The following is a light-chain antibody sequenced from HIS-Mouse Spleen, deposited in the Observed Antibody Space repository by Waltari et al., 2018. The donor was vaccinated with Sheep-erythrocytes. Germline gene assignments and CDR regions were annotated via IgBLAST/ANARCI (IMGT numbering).Light chain of an antibody. CDR1: SSDVGGYNY. Sequence: QSALTQPASVSGSPGQSITIPCTGTSSDVGGYNYVSWYQPPPGKAPKLMIYEVSNRPSGVSNRFSGSKSGNTASLTISGTQAMDEADYYCQAWDSSTVVFGGGTKLTVL. CDR3: QAWDSSTVV. J-gene: IGLJ2*01. CDR2: EVS. V-gene: IGLV2-14*01.